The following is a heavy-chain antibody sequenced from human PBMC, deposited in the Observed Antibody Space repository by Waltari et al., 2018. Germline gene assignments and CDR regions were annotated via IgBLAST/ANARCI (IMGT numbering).Heavy chain of an antibody. Sequence: EVQLVESGGGLVQPGGSLRLSCAGSGLTFSDQYMDWVRQAPGKGLEWVGRTRNKAHSYTTEYAASVKGRFTISRDDSKNSMYLQMNSLNTEDTAVYYCATLSSGWSWGQGTLVTVSS. D-gene: IGHD6-19*01. J-gene: IGHJ5*02. V-gene: IGHV3-72*01. CDR2: TRNKAHSYTT. CDR1: GLTFSDQY. CDR3: ATLSSGWS.